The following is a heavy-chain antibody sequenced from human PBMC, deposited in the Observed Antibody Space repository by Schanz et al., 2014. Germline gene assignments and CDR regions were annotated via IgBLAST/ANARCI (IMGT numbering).Heavy chain of an antibody. CDR1: GYFFSSYG. Sequence: QVQLVQSEAAVKKPGASVKVSCKASGYFFSSYGISWVRQAPGLGLEWMGWISANSDNTNYAQSLQGRVTMTTETSTSTAYMELRSLRSDDTAVYYCARGVGAAAYWGQGTLVTVSS. D-gene: IGHD2-15*01. CDR3: ARGVGAAAY. CDR2: ISANSDNT. J-gene: IGHJ4*02. V-gene: IGHV1-18*01.